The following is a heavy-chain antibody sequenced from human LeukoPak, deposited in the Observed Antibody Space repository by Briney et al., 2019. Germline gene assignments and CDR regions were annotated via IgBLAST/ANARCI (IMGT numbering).Heavy chain of an antibody. V-gene: IGHV4-34*01. Sequence: PSETLSLTCAVYGGSFGGYYWGWFRQPPGKGLEWIGEINHSGSTNYNPSLKSRVTISVDTSKNQFSLKLSSVTAADTAVYYCARLDLGDYFDYWGQGTLVTVSS. CDR3: ARLDLGDYFDY. CDR1: GGSFGGYY. D-gene: IGHD3-3*01. CDR2: INHSGST. J-gene: IGHJ4*02.